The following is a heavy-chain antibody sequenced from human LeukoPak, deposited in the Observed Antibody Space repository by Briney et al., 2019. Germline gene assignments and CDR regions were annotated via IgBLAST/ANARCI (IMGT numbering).Heavy chain of an antibody. V-gene: IGHV5-10-1*01. Sequence: GESLKISCNGPGYSFTSNWISWVRQMPGKGLGWMGRIDPSDSHINYSPSFQGHVTISVDKSISTAYLQWSSLRASDTAMYYCARQGRGSYRRDFDYWGQGTLVTVSS. J-gene: IGHJ4*02. CDR2: IDPSDSHI. CDR3: ARQGRGSYRRDFDY. CDR1: GYSFTSNW. D-gene: IGHD1-26*01.